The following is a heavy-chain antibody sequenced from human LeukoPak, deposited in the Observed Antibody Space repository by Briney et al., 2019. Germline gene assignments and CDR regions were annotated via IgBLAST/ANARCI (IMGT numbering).Heavy chain of an antibody. CDR3: ARDPEANWAFFDY. D-gene: IGHD7-27*01. CDR1: GYTFTSCY. V-gene: IGHV1-46*01. Sequence: GASVTVSCKAFGYTFTSCYMHWVRHPPGQGLEWMGVINPSGGSTTYAQKFQVRFTMTRDTSTSTVYMEMSSLRSDDTAVYYCARDPEANWAFFDYWGQGTLVTSSS. J-gene: IGHJ4*02. CDR2: INPSGGST.